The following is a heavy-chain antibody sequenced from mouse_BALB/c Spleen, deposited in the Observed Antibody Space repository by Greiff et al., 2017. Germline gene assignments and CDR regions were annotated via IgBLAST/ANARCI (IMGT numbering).Heavy chain of an antibody. CDR1: GFSFSSFG. J-gene: IGHJ4*01. Sequence: EVNVVESGGGLVQPGGSRKLSCAASGFSFSSFGMHWVRQAPEKGLEWVAYISSCSSTIYYADTVKGRFTISRDNPKNTLFLQMTSLRSEDTAMYYCARSYYRYDNAMDYWGQGTSVTVSS. D-gene: IGHD2-14*01. CDR3: ARSYYRYDNAMDY. CDR2: ISSCSSTI. V-gene: IGHV5-17*02.